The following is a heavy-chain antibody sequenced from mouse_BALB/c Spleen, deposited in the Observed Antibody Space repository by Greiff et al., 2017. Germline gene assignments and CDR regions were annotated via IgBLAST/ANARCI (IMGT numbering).Heavy chain of an antibody. CDR2: IDPSDSYT. CDR1: GYTFTSYW. V-gene: IGHV1S127*01. D-gene: IGHD2-10*02. CDR3: TRRQYGNYDFDY. J-gene: IGHJ2*01. Sequence: VQLQQPGAELVKPGASVKMSCKASGYTFTSYWMHWVKQRPGQGLEWIGVIDPSDSYTSYNQKFKGKATLTVDTSSSTAYMQLSSLTSEDSAVYYCTRRQYGNYDFDYWGQGTTLTVSS.